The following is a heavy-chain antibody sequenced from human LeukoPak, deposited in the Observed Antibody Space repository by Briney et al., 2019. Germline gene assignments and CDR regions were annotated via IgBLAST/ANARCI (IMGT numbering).Heavy chain of an antibody. D-gene: IGHD1-26*01. CDR1: GFTFSSYE. Sequence: GGSLRLSCAASGFTFSSYEMNWVRQAPGKGLEWVSYISSSGSTIYYADSVKGRFTISRDNAKNSLYLQMNSLRAEDTAVYYCAGFSGSYYRSYYFDYWGQGTLVTVSS. CDR3: AGFSGSYYRSYYFDY. V-gene: IGHV3-48*03. J-gene: IGHJ4*02. CDR2: ISSSGSTI.